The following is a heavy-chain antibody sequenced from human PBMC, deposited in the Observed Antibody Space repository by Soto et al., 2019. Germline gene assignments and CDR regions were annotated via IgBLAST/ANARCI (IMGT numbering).Heavy chain of an antibody. CDR3: ARDKYSSSSGWFDP. J-gene: IGHJ5*02. CDR1: GYTFTSYG. CDR2: ISAYNGNT. D-gene: IGHD6-13*01. V-gene: IGHV1-18*01. Sequence: RASVKVSCKASGYTFTSYGISWVRQAPGQGLEWMGWISAYNGNTNYAQKLQGRVTMTTDTSTSTAYMELRSLRSDDTAVYYCARDKYSSSSGWFDPWGQGTLVTVSS.